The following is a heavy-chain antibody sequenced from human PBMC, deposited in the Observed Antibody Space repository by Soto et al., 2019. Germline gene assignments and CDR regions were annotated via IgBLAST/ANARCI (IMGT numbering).Heavy chain of an antibody. CDR1: GFTFSSYW. V-gene: IGHV3-7*01. CDR3: ARDQDAYYDFWSGYDPNYYFHY. D-gene: IGHD3-3*01. J-gene: IGHJ4*02. Sequence: GGSLRLSCAASGFTFSSYWMSWVRQAPGKGLEWVANIKQDGSEKYYVDSVKGRFTISRDNAKNSLYLQMNSLRAEDTAVYYCARDQDAYYDFWSGYDPNYYFHYWGQGTLLTVSS. CDR2: IKQDGSEK.